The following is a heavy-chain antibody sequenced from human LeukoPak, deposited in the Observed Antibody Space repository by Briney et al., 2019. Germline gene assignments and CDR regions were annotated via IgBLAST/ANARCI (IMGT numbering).Heavy chain of an antibody. CDR2: INHSGHT. J-gene: IGHJ5*02. Sequence: SETLSLTCAVYGGSLTTHWWTWIRQSAGRGLEWVGEINHSGHTNYNPSFESRLTVSIDKSKNQFSLRLSSVTAADTAIYYYARGRVYFRDLTSLRGVIPFDPWGQGTPVIVSS. D-gene: IGHD3-10*01. CDR1: GGSLTTHW. V-gene: IGHV4-34*01. CDR3: ARGRVYFRDLTSLRGVIPFDP.